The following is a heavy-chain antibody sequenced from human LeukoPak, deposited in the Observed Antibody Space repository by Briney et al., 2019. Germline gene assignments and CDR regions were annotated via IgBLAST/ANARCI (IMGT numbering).Heavy chain of an antibody. CDR2: IYYSGST. CDR1: GGSISSYY. Sequence: SETLSLTCTVSGGSISSYYWSWIRQPPGKGLEWIGYIYYSGSTNYNPSLKSRVAISVDTSKNQFSLKLSSVTAADTAVYYCARYSSSYPFDYWGQGTLVTVSS. J-gene: IGHJ4*02. D-gene: IGHD6-6*01. CDR3: ARYSSSYPFDY. V-gene: IGHV4-59*12.